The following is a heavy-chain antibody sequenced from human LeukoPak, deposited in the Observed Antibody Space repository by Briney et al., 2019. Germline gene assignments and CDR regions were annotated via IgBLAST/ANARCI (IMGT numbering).Heavy chain of an antibody. CDR1: GFTFSSYA. Sequence: GGSLRLSCAASGFTFSSYAMSWVRQAPGKGLEWVSAISGSGGSTYYADSVKGRFTISRDNSKNTLYLQMNSLRAEDTAVYYCAEDPSATPYYYGMDVWGQGTTVTVSS. J-gene: IGHJ6*02. CDR3: AEDPSATPYYYGMDV. D-gene: IGHD2-15*01. CDR2: ISGSGGST. V-gene: IGHV3-23*01.